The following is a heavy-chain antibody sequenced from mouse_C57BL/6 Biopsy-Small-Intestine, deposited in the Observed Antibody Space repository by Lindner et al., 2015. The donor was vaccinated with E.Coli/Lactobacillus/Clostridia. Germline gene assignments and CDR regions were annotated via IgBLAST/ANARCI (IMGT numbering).Heavy chain of an antibody. V-gene: IGHV1S61*01. D-gene: IGHD2-10*01. Sequence: VQLQESGAELVKPGASVKLSCKASGYTFTSYWINWVKHRPGQGLEWIGKIFPSNSNSNYNENFKTKATLTVDTSSSTAYMQLSSLTPDDSAVYYCARQGAYYPFAMDYWGQGTSVTVSS. CDR3: ARQGAYYPFAMDY. CDR2: IFPSNSNS. CDR1: GYTFTSYW. J-gene: IGHJ4*01.